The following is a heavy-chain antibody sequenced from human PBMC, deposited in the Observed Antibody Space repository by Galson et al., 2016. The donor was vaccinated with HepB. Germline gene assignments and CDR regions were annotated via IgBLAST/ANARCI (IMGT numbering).Heavy chain of an antibody. J-gene: IGHJ4*02. Sequence: SLRLSCAASGFTFRTFSMDWVRQAAGKGLEWVASVNNGGNPYYADSVKGRFIVSRGNSQNTLDPQLNSLRAEDTAVYYCAKDHPSSGWPTFDHWGPGTLVTVSS. D-gene: IGHD6-19*01. CDR2: VNNGGNP. CDR3: AKDHPSSGWPTFDH. CDR1: GFTFRTFS. V-gene: IGHV3-23*01.